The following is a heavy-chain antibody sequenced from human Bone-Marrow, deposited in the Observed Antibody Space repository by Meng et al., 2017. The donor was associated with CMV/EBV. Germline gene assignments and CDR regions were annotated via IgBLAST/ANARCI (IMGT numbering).Heavy chain of an antibody. CDR3: AREDTGDFDY. D-gene: IGHD1-1*01. V-gene: IGHV3-21*01. J-gene: IGHJ4*02. CDR2: ITFSSNYI. Sequence: GGSLRLSCAACGFTFSSYDMHWVRQATGKGLEWVSSITFSSNYIYYADSVKGRFTISRDNAKNSLYLQMNSLRAEDTAVYYCAREDTGDFDYWGQGALVTVSS. CDR1: GFTFSSYD.